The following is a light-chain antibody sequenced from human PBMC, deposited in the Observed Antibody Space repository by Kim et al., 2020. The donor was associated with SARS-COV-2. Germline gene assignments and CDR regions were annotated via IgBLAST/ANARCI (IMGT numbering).Light chain of an antibody. J-gene: IGKJ1*01. CDR3: QQYYSYWT. CDR2: EAS. V-gene: IGKV1-5*03. Sequence: SASVGDRVTITCRASRSISSYLAWYQQKTGKAPQLLMSEASNLQSGVPSRCSGSGSGTECTLTISSLQPDDFATYYCQQYYSYWTFGQGTKVDIK. CDR1: RSISSY.